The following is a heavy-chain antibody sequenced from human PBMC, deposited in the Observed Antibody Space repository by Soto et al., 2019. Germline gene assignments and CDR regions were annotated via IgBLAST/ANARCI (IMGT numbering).Heavy chain of an antibody. Sequence: PSETLSVTCGVAGGSSSGGGCSWSWIRQPPGKGLEWIGYIYHSGSTYYNPSLKSRVTISVDRSKNQFSLKLSSVTAADTAVYYCARELGCGWLRKKTTRAFDIWGQGTMVTV. CDR3: ARELGCGWLRKKTTRAFDI. D-gene: IGHD5-12*01. CDR2: IYHSGST. CDR1: GGSSSGGGCS. J-gene: IGHJ3*02. V-gene: IGHV4-30-2*01.